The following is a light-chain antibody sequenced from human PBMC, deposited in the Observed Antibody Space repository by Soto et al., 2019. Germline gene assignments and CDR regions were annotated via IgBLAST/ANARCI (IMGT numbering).Light chain of an antibody. CDR3: QKCHATPLT. CDR2: GAK. CDR1: QAIINY. Sequence: DIQMTHSQSFLSASVLYIVTITCRSSQAIINYLNWYQQKPGKAPNLLIFGAKTLQSGVPSRFSGSGYGTDFTLTITTLQPEDVGIYYCQKCHATPLTFGQGTRLEIK. V-gene: IGKV1-39*01. J-gene: IGKJ5*01.